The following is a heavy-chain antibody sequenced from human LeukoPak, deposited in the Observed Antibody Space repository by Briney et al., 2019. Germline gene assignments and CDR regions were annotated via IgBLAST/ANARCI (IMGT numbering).Heavy chain of an antibody. CDR2: IWSDGSNK. V-gene: IGHV3-33*06. J-gene: IGHJ4*02. CDR1: GLTFSHYG. Sequence: PERSLRLSCSASGLTFSHYGFHWVRQAPGKGLEWVAVIWSDGSNKYYGDSVKGRFIIYRDDSQNTISLRMNSLRSEDTGVYYCAKDAQRGFDYSNSLEYWGQGSLVIVSS. CDR3: AKDAQRGFDYSNSLEY. D-gene: IGHD4-11*01.